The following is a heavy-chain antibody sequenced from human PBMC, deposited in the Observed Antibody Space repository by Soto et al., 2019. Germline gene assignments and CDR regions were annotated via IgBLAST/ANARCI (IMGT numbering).Heavy chain of an antibody. CDR3: ARLVVVAPVANV. D-gene: IGHD2-2*01. CDR2: IFYTGTT. Sequence: ASETLSLTCSVSGGSISYNSYHWFWMRQPPGQGLEWIGSIFYTGTTFYNPSLESRVTMSVDTSKNSFSLHLASVTAADTAVYFCARLVVVAPVANVWGQGTLVTVSS. J-gene: IGHJ1*01. CDR1: GGSISYNSYH. V-gene: IGHV4-39*02.